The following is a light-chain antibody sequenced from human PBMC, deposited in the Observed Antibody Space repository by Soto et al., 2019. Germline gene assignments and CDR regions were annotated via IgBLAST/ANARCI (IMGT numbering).Light chain of an antibody. CDR1: QSVSSSY. CDR3: QQYQNLWT. CDR2: GAS. V-gene: IGKV3-20*01. Sequence: EIGLTQSPGTLSLSPGERATLSCRASQSVSSSYLAWYQQKPGQAPRLLIYGASSRATGIPDRFSGSGSGTDFTLTISRLEPEDFAVYYCQQYQNLWTFGQGTKVDIK. J-gene: IGKJ1*01.